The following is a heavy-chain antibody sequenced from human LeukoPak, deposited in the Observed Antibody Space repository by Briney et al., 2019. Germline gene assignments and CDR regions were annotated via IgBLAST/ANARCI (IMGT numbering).Heavy chain of an antibody. CDR1: GGSISSSSYY. J-gene: IGHJ4*02. CDR3: ARAGAYCGGDCLDAKFDY. Sequence: ASETLSLTCTVSGGSISSSSYYWGWIRQPPGKGLEWIGSIYHSGSTYYNPSLKSRVTISVDTSKNQFSLKLSSVTAADTAVYYCARAGAYCGGDCLDAKFDYWGQGTLVTVSS. V-gene: IGHV4-39*07. D-gene: IGHD2-21*02. CDR2: IYHSGST.